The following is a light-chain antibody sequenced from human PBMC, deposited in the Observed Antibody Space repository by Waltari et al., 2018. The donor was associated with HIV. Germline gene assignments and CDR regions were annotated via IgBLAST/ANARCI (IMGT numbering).Light chain of an antibody. CDR3: CSYAGRYTYV. CDR2: DVT. J-gene: IGLJ1*01. CDR1: SSDVGGYNY. Sequence: QSALTQPRSVSGSPGQSVTISCTGTSSDVGGYNYVSWYQHHPGKAPKFMIYDVTKRPSGVPDRFSCSKSGNTASLTISWLQAEDDADYYCCSYAGRYTYVFGTGTKVTVL. V-gene: IGLV2-11*01.